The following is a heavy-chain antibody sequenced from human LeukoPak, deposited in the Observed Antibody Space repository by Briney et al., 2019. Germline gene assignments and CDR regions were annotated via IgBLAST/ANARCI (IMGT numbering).Heavy chain of an antibody. Sequence: SETLSLTCTVSGGSVSSGSYYWSWIRQPPGKGLEWIGYIYYSGNTNYNPSLKSRVTISVDTSKNQFSLKLSSVTAADTAVYYCALRPGSGSAFDYWGQGTLVTVSS. CDR2: IYYSGNT. V-gene: IGHV4-61*01. CDR1: GGSVSSGSYY. CDR3: ALRPGSGSAFDY. D-gene: IGHD3-10*01. J-gene: IGHJ4*02.